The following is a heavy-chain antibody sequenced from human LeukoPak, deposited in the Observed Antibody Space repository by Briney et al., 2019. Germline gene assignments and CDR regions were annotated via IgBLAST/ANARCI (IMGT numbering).Heavy chain of an antibody. J-gene: IGHJ4*02. CDR1: GFTFSSYA. CDR3: ARVAKERVGGVYYFDY. D-gene: IGHD1-1*01. Sequence: PGGSLRLSCAASGFTFSSYAMSWVRQAPGKGLEWVSLITGSGGNTYSADSVKGRFTISRENAKNSLYLQMNSLRAGDTAVYYCARVAKERVGGVYYFDYWGQGTLVTVSS. V-gene: IGHV3-23*01. CDR2: ITGSGGNT.